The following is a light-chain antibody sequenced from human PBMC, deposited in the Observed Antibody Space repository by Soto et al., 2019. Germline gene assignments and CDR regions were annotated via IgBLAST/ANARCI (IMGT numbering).Light chain of an antibody. V-gene: IGKV3-20*01. J-gene: IGKJ1*01. CDR1: HTISSSY. CDR3: QQYVNSSPRT. Sequence: EIVLTQSPGTLSLSPGERATLSCRASHTISSSYLDWYQQKPGQAPRLLMYGISRRATGIPNRFSGSGSGTDFTLTITRLEPEDFEVYYCQQYVNSSPRTFGQGTKVEIK. CDR2: GIS.